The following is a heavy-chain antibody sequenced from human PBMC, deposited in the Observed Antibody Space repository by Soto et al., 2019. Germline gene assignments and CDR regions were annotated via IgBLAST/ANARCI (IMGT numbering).Heavy chain of an antibody. J-gene: IGHJ6*02. V-gene: IGHV5-51*01. CDR1: GYSFTSYW. CDR2: IYPGDSDT. Sequence: PGESLKISCKGSGYSFTSYWIGWVRQMPGKGLEWMGIIYPGDSDTRYSPSFQGQVTISADKSISTAYLQWSSLKASDTAMYYCARCSGWPYYYYGMDVWGQGTTVTVSS. CDR3: ARCSGWPYYYYGMDV. D-gene: IGHD6-19*01.